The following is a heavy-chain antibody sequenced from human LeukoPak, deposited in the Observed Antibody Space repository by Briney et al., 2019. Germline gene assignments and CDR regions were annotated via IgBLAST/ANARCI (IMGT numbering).Heavy chain of an antibody. D-gene: IGHD4-17*01. CDR2: IKQDGSEK. CDR3: ARDYGEPYFDY. J-gene: IGHJ4*02. Sequence: PGGSLRLSCAASGFTFSSYAMSWVRRAPGEGLEWVANIKQDGSEKYYVDSVKGRFTISRDNAKNSLYLQMNSLRAEDTAVYYCARDYGEPYFDYWGQGTLVTVSS. V-gene: IGHV3-7*01. CDR1: GFTFSSYA.